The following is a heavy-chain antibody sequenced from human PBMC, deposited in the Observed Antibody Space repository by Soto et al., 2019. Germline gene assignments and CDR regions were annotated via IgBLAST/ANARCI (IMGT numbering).Heavy chain of an antibody. CDR1: GFTFSSYW. Sequence: EVQLVESGGGLVQPGGARRLSCAASGFTFSSYWMHWVRQAPGKGLVWVSRINSDGSSTCYADSVKGRFTISRDNAKNTLYLQMNSLRAEDTAVYYCVRTSLVVAAATREDYWGQGTLVTVSS. D-gene: IGHD2-15*01. J-gene: IGHJ4*02. V-gene: IGHV3-74*01. CDR3: VRTSLVVAAATREDY. CDR2: INSDGSST.